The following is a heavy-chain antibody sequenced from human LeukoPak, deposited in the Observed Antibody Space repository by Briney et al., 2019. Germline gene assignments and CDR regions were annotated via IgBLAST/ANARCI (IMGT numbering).Heavy chain of an antibody. V-gene: IGHV3-53*05. J-gene: IGHJ4*02. CDR1: GFSVSTRY. CDR3: ARGGGAGFEY. Sequence: AGGSLRLSCAASGFSVSTRYMNWVRQAPGKGLEWVSVLYSGGSAYYADSVKGRFTISRDNSANILYLQMNSLTINDKAVYYCARGGGAGFEYWGQGTLVTVSS. CDR2: LYSGGSA.